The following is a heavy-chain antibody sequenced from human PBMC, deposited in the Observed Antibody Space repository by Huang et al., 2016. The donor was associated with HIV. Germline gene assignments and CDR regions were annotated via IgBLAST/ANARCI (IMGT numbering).Heavy chain of an antibody. Sequence: QVQLVQSGAEVKKPGASVKVSCKVSGYTLTELSMHWVRQAPGKGLEGVGGFEPEDGETIYAQKFQGRVTMTEDTATDTAYMELSSLRSEDTAVYYCATVYRRFRNHDSGDYYFDYWDQGTLVTVSS. CDR1: GYTLTELS. CDR3: ATVYRRFRNHDSGDYYFDY. J-gene: IGHJ4*02. CDR2: FEPEDGET. D-gene: IGHD3-22*01. V-gene: IGHV1-24*01.